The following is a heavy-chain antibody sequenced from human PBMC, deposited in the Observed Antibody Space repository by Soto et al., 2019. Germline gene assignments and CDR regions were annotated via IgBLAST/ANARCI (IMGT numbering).Heavy chain of an antibody. J-gene: IGHJ6*02. CDR2: INTYNGNT. CDR1: GYTFTRYG. CDR3: AMVDVYVTPSPQDV. Sequence: ASVKLSCTASGYTFTRYGIGWARQAPGQGLEWMGWINTYNGNTNYAQNVQGRVTLTTDTSTSTAYMELRSLRSNDTAIYYCAMVDVYVTPSPQDVWGQGTTVTVSS. D-gene: IGHD3-16*01. V-gene: IGHV1-18*01.